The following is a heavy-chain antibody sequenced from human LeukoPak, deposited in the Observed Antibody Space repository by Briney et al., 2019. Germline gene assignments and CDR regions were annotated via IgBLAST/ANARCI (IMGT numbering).Heavy chain of an antibody. Sequence: VQPGGSLRLSCAASGFTFSSYGMHWVRPAPGKGLEWVAFIRYDGSNKYYADSVKGRFTISRDNSKSTLYLQMNSLRAEDTAVYYCARRAGAYSHPYDYWGQGTLVTVSS. J-gene: IGHJ4*02. CDR2: IRYDGSNK. CDR1: GFTFSSYG. D-gene: IGHD4/OR15-4a*01. V-gene: IGHV3-30*02. CDR3: ARRAGAYSHPYDY.